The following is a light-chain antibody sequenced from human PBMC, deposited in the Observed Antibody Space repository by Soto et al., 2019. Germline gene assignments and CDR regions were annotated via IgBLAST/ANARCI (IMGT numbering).Light chain of an antibody. Sequence: TQSPAILSVSPGDRATLSCRASRIIGHNYLAWYQQKPGQPPRLLIYATSTRATGIPDRFSGSGSVTNFTLTISRLEPEDFAVYYCQQFGISPWTFGQGTKVDIK. J-gene: IGKJ1*01. CDR3: QQFGISPWT. CDR2: ATS. CDR1: RIIGHNY. V-gene: IGKV3-20*01.